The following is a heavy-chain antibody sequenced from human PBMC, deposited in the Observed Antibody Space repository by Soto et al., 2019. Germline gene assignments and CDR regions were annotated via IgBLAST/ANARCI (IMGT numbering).Heavy chain of an antibody. CDR3: ARHHGSPGSYFGLDV. CDR1: GYSFTSYW. Sequence: GESLKISCKASGYSFTSYWNNWVRQMPGQGLEWMGIIYPGDSDTRYSPSFQGQVTISADKSIDTAYLQWRSLKASDTAVYYCARHHGSPGSYFGLDVWGQGTTVTVSS. CDR2: IYPGDSDT. V-gene: IGHV5-51*01. J-gene: IGHJ6*02. D-gene: IGHD6-13*01.